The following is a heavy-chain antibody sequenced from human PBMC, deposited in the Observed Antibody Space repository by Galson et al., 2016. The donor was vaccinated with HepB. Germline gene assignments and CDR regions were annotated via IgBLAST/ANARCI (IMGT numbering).Heavy chain of an antibody. CDR1: GGSLRENY. Sequence: ETLSLTCNVSGGSLRENYWSWIRQPPGKGLEWIGEINHSGGVHYNPSLKSRVTISVDTSKNQFSLNVRSVTATDTAVYFCARVARRSVVVVPSAYWHFDLWGRGTLVAVSS. V-gene: IGHV4-34*01. J-gene: IGHJ2*01. D-gene: IGHD2-2*01. CDR3: ARVARRSVVVVPSAYWHFDL. CDR2: INHSGGV.